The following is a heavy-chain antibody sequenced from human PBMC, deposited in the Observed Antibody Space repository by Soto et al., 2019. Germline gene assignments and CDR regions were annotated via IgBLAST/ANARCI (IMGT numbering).Heavy chain of an antibody. V-gene: IGHV3-15*01. CDR2: IKSKTDGGTT. J-gene: IGHJ6*02. CDR3: TTFGVNSYYYGMDV. CDR1: GFTFSNAW. Sequence: GGSLRLSCAASGFTFSNAWMSWVRQAPGKGLEWVGRIKSKTDGGTTDYAAPVKGRFTISRDDSKNTLYLQMNSLETEDTAVYYCTTFGVNSYYYGMDVWGQGTTVTVSS. D-gene: IGHD3-3*01.